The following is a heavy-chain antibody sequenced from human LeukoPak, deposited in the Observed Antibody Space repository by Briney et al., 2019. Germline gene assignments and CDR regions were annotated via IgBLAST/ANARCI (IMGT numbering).Heavy chain of an antibody. Sequence: GGSLRLSCAASGFSFSSHGMSWVRQAPGKGLEWVSGIIGGAGSTYYADSVKGRFTISGDNSKNTLFLQMNSLRAEDTAVYYCAHGAMYQLDYWGQGTLVTVSS. CDR2: IIGGAGST. J-gene: IGHJ4*02. V-gene: IGHV3-23*01. CDR1: GFSFSSHG. D-gene: IGHD2-2*01. CDR3: AHGAMYQLDY.